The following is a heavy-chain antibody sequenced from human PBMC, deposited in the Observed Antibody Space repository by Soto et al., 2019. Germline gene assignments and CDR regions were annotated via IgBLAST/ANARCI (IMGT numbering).Heavy chain of an antibody. J-gene: IGHJ4*02. CDR3: ARVSRYSGASAPFDY. CDR2: INPNSGGT. Sequence: GASVKVSCKASGYTFTGYYMHWVRQAPGQGLEWMGWINPNSGGTNYAQKFQGWVTMTRDTSISTAYMELSRLRSDDTAVYYCARVSRYSGASAPFDYWGQGTLVTVSS. V-gene: IGHV1-2*04. CDR1: GYTFTGYY. D-gene: IGHD6-6*01.